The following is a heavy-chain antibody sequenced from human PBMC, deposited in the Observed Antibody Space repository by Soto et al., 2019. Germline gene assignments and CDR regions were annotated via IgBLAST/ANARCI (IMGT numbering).Heavy chain of an antibody. CDR1: GYTFTSYG. V-gene: IGHV1-18*01. CDR2: ISAYNGNT. Sequence: QVQLVQSGAEVKKPGASVKVSCKASGYTFTSYGISWVRHAPGQGLEWMGWISAYNGNTNYAQKLQGRVTMTTDTSTSPAYLELRSLRSYDTAVYYCARDEFVDPGVYLGPGTLVTVSS. D-gene: IGHD2-8*01. CDR3: ARDEFVDPGVY. J-gene: IGHJ4*02.